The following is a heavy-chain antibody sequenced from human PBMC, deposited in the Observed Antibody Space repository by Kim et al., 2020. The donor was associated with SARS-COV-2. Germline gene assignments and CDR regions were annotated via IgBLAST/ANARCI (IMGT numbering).Heavy chain of an antibody. J-gene: IGHJ4*02. CDR1: GYTFTNYP. CDR2: INTNTGNP. D-gene: IGHD6-19*01. V-gene: IGHV7-4-1*02. CDR3: ASRAVAGGPWF. Sequence: ASVKVSCKASGYTFTNYPMNWVRQAPGQGLDWMGWINTNTGNPTYAQGFTGRFVFSLDTSVNTAYLQISSLKADDTAVYYCASRAVAGGPWFWGQGTLVTVSS.